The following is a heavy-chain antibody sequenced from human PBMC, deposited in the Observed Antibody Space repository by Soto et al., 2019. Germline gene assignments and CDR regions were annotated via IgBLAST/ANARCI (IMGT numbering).Heavy chain of an antibody. CDR3: ARSCTNGVCYAFSTNPKDSGNWFDP. J-gene: IGHJ5*02. CDR2: IYYSGST. CDR1: GGSISGSSYY. V-gene: IGHV4-39*01. Sequence: PSETLSLTCTVSGGSISGSSYYWGWIRQPPGKGLEWIGSIYYSGSTYYNPSLKSRVTISVDTSKNQFSLKLSSVTAADTAVYYCARSCTNGVCYAFSTNPKDSGNWFDPWGQGTLVTVSS. D-gene: IGHD2-8*01.